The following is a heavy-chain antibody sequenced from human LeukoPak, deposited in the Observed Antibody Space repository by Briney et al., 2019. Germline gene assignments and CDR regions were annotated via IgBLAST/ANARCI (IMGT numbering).Heavy chain of an antibody. CDR3: ANSIAAPGGWFDP. D-gene: IGHD6-6*01. Sequence: GASVTVSCKASGYTFTGYYMHWVRQAPGQGLEGMGWINRNSGGTNYAEKFQGRATMTRDTSISTAYMELSRLRSDDTAVYYCANSIAAPGGWFDPWGQGTLVTVSS. CDR2: INRNSGGT. CDR1: GYTFTGYY. V-gene: IGHV1-2*02. J-gene: IGHJ5*02.